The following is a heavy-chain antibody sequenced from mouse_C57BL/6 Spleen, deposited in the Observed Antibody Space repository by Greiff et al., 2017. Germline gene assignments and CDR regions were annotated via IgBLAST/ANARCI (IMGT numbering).Heavy chain of an antibody. J-gene: IGHJ1*03. Sequence: EVQRVESGGGLVKPGGSLKLSCAASGFTFSSYAMSWVRQTPEKRLEWVATISDGGSYTYYPDNVKGRFTISRDNAKNNLYLQMSHLKSEDTAMYYCARGGTTVVDWYFDVWGTGTTVTVSS. CDR1: GFTFSSYA. D-gene: IGHD1-1*01. CDR3: ARGGTTVVDWYFDV. V-gene: IGHV5-4*01. CDR2: ISDGGSYT.